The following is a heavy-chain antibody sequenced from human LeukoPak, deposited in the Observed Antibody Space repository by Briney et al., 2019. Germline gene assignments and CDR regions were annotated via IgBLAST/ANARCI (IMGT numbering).Heavy chain of an antibody. CDR2: INPNSGGT. CDR3: ARVRRYCSSTSCYNWFDP. CDR1: GYTFTGYY. D-gene: IGHD2-2*01. V-gene: IGHV1-2*02. Sequence: ASVKLSCKASGYTFTGYYMHWVRQAPGQGLEWMGWINPNSGGTNYAQKFQGRVTMTRDTSISTAYMELSRLRSDDTAVYYCARVRRYCSSTSCYNWFDPWGQGTLVTVSS. J-gene: IGHJ5*02.